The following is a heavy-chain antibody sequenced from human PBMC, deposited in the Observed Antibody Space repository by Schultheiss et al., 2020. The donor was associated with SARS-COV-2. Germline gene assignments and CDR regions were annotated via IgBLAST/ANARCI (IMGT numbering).Heavy chain of an antibody. J-gene: IGHJ5*02. CDR3: AKEGSDYYGSGSP. V-gene: IGHV4-59*01. Sequence: SETLSLTCTVSGGSISSYYWSWIRQPPGKGLEWIGYIYYSGSTNYNPSLKSRVTISVDTSKNQFSLKLSSVTAADTAVYYCAKEGSDYYGSGSPWGQGTLVTVSS. CDR2: IYYSGST. D-gene: IGHD3-10*01. CDR1: GGSISSYY.